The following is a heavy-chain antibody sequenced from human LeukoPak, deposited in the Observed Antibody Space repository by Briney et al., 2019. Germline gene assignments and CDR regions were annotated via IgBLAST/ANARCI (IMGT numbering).Heavy chain of an antibody. J-gene: IGHJ4*02. V-gene: IGHV3-21*01. CDR3: ARDGGSSSWYGEYYFDY. Sequence: GGSLRLSCAASGFTFSSYSMNWVRQAPGKGLEWVSSISSSSSYIYYADSVKGRFTISRDNAKNSLYLQMNSLRAEDTAVYYCARDGGSSSWYGEYYFDYWGQGTLVTVSS. CDR1: GFTFSSYS. CDR2: ISSSSSYI. D-gene: IGHD6-13*01.